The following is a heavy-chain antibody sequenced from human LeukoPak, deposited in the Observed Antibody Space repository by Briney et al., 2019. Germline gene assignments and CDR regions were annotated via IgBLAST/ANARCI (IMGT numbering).Heavy chain of an antibody. CDR1: GFTFSSYE. J-gene: IGHJ4*02. D-gene: IGHD3-10*01. CDR3: AFLGYGSGFNSGY. V-gene: IGHV3-48*03. Sequence: PGGSLRLSCAASGFTFSSYEVNWVRQAPGKGLEWVSYISSSGSTIYYADSVKGRFTISRDNAKNSLYLQMNSLRAEDTAVYYCAFLGYGSGFNSGYWGQGTLVTVSS. CDR2: ISSSGSTI.